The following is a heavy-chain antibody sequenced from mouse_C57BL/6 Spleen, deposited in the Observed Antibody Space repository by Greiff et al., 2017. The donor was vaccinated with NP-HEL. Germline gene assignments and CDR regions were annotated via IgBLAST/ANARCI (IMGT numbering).Heavy chain of an antibody. Sequence: QVQLQQPGAVLVRPGSSVKLSCKASGYTFTSYWMHWVKQRPIQGLEWIGNIDPSDSETHYNQKFKDKATLTVDKSSSTAYMQLSSLTSEDSAVYYCARGYYGSSSFAYWGQGTLVTVSA. CDR2: IDPSDSET. CDR1: GYTFTSYW. CDR3: ARGYYGSSSFAY. V-gene: IGHV1-52*01. D-gene: IGHD1-1*01. J-gene: IGHJ3*01.